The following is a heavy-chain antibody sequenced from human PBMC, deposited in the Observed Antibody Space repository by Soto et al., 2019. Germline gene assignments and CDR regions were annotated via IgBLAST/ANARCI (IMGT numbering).Heavy chain of an antibody. CDR3: AKAGNFLEWLRGWFDP. Sequence: QVQLVESGGGVVQPRRSLRLSCAASGFTFSSYGMHWVRQAPGKGLEWVAVISYDGSNKYYADSVKGRFTISRDNSKNTLYLQMNSLRAEDTAVYYCAKAGNFLEWLRGWFDPWGQGTLVTVSS. D-gene: IGHD3-3*01. V-gene: IGHV3-30*18. CDR1: GFTFSSYG. J-gene: IGHJ5*02. CDR2: ISYDGSNK.